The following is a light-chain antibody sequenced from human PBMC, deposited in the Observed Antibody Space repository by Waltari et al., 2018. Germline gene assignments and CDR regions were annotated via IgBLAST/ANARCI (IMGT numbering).Light chain of an antibody. CDR3: SSYTSSSSYV. Sequence: QSALTQPASVSGSPGQSITISCPGTSSDVGGYNYVPWYQQHPGKAPKLMIYEVSNRPSGVSNRFSGSKSGNTASLTISGLQAEDEADYYCSSYTSSSSYVFGTGTKVIVL. CDR2: EVS. V-gene: IGLV2-14*01. CDR1: SSDVGGYNY. J-gene: IGLJ1*01.